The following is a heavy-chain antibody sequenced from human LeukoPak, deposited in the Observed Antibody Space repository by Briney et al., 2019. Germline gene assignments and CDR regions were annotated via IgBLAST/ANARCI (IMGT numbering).Heavy chain of an antibody. CDR3: AIPPGYCGNDCSFDH. CDR2: IYPGDYET. CDR1: GYSFNNYW. Sequence: GESLKIPCEGSGYSFNNYWIGWVRQMPGKGLEWMGIIYPGDYETRYSPSFQGLVTISDDKSISTAYLQWSSLKASDTAMYYCAIPPGYCGNDCSFDHWGQGTLVTVSS. J-gene: IGHJ4*02. D-gene: IGHD2-21*02. V-gene: IGHV5-51*01.